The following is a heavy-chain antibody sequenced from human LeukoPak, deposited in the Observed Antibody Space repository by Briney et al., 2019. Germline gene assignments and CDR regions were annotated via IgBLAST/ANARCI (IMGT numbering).Heavy chain of an antibody. J-gene: IGHJ6*03. V-gene: IGHV5-51*01. CDR1: GYSFPTYW. Sequence: GEPLKISCKGSGYSFPTYWVGGVRQIARKGVEWLGGIYPGDSDTRYSPSFQGQVTISADKSISTAYLQWSSLKASDTAMYYCAGSGSGYYYYYHMDVWGKGTTVTVSS. D-gene: IGHD6-19*01. CDR2: IYPGDSDT. CDR3: AGSGSGYYYYYHMDV.